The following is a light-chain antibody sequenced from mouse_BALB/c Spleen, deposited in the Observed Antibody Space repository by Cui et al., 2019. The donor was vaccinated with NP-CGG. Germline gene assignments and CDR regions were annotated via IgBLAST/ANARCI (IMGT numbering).Light chain of an antibody. V-gene: IGLV1*01. Sequence: QAVVTQESELTTSPGETVTLICRSSTGTVTTSNYANWVQEKSDHLFTGLIGGTNNRAPGVPARFSGSLIGDKAALTITGAQTEDEAIYFCALWYSNHWMFGGGTKLTVL. CDR3: ALWYSNHWM. CDR1: TGTVTTSNY. CDR2: GTN. J-gene: IGLJ1*01.